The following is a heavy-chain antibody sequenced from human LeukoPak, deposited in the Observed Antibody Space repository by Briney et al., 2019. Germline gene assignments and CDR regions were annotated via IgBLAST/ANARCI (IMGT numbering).Heavy chain of an antibody. CDR1: GFTFSSYG. V-gene: IGHV3-30*18. D-gene: IGHD2-15*01. Sequence: QAGGSLRLSCAASGFTFSSYGMHWVRQAPGKGLEWVAVISYDGSNKYYADSVKGRFTISRDNSKNTLYLQMNSLRAEDTAVYYCAKDYPHIVVVVAATQGGIDYWGQGTLVTVSS. J-gene: IGHJ4*02. CDR3: AKDYPHIVVVVAATQGGIDY. CDR2: ISYDGSNK.